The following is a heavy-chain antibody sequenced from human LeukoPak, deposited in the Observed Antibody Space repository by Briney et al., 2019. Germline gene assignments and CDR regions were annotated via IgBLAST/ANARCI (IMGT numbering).Heavy chain of an antibody. Sequence: ASVNVSCKASGYTFTSYGISWVRQAPGQGLEWMGWISAYNGNTNYAQKLQGRVTMTTDTSTSTAYMELRSLRSDDTAVYYCARTKWELLEYYFDYWGQGTLVTVSS. V-gene: IGHV1-18*01. CDR2: ISAYNGNT. CDR3: ARTKWELLEYYFDY. D-gene: IGHD1-26*01. CDR1: GYTFTSYG. J-gene: IGHJ4*02.